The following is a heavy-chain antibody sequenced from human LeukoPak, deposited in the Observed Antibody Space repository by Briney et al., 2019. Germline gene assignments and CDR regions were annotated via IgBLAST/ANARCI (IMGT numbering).Heavy chain of an antibody. D-gene: IGHD3-10*01. CDR1: GFTCSSYW. V-gene: IGHV3-7*03. J-gene: IGHJ3*02. CDR2: IKEDGSEK. Sequence: SGGSLRLSCAASGFTCSSYWMSWVRQAPGKGLEWVANIKEDGSEKYYVDSVKGRFTISRDNAKNSLYLQMNSLRAEDTAVYYCARGPLITMVRGVSDAFDIWGQGTMVTVSS. CDR3: ARGPLITMVRGVSDAFDI.